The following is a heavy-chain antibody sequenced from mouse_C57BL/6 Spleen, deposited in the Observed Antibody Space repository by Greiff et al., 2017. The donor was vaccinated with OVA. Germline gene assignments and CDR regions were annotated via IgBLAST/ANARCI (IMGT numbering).Heavy chain of an antibody. CDR3: AGLFLRAPGYAMDY. V-gene: IGHV5-4*01. CDR1: GFTFSSYA. Sequence: EVQVVESGGGLVKPGGSLKLSCAASGFTFSSYAMSWVRQTPEKRLEWVATISDGGSYTYYPDNVKGRFTISRDNAKNNLYLQKSHLKSEDTAMEYCAGLFLRAPGYAMDYWGQGTSVTVSS. CDR2: ISDGGSYT. J-gene: IGHJ4*01. D-gene: IGHD1-1*01.